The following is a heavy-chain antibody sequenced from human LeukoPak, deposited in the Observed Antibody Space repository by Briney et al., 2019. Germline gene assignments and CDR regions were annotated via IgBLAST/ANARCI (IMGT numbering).Heavy chain of an antibody. CDR3: ARDRSGYYRGDAFDI. D-gene: IGHD3-9*01. CDR1: GYTFTGYY. V-gene: IGHV1-2*02. J-gene: IGHJ3*02. CDR2: INPNSGGT. Sequence: ASVKVSCKASGYTFTGYYMHWVRQAPGQGLEWMGWINPNSGGTNYAQKFQGRVTMTRDTSISTAYMELSRLRSDDTAVYYCARDRSGYYRGDAFDIWGQGTMVNVSS.